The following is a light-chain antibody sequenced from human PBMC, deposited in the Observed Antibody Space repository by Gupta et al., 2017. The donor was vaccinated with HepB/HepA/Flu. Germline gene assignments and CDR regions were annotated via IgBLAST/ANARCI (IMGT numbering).Light chain of an antibody. V-gene: IGKV1-39*01. CDR3: QQGYSTPRS. CDR2: AAS. CDR1: QSISSY. J-gene: IGKJ2*04. Sequence: DIQMIQSPSSLSASVGDRVTITCRASQSISSYLNWYQQKPGKAPKLLIYAASSLQSGVPSRFSGSGSGTDFTLTISSLQPEDFATYYCQQGYSTPRSFGQGTKLEIK.